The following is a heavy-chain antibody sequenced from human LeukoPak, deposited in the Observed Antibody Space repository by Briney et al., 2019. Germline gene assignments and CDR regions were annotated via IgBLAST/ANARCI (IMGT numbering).Heavy chain of an antibody. CDR2: VNHSGRT. CDR1: GGSFSDYW. CDR3: ARVTGYMIEDYFDY. V-gene: IGHV4-34*01. J-gene: IGHJ4*02. D-gene: IGHD3-22*01. Sequence: KASETLSLTCAVYGGSFSDYWWTWIRQFPGKGLEWIGEVNHSGRTNYNPSLKSRVTISVETSKNQFSLKLRSVTAADTAVYYCARVTGYMIEDYFDYWGQGTLVTVSS.